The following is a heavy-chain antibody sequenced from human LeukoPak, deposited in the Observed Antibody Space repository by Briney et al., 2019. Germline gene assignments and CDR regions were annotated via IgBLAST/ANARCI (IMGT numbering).Heavy chain of an antibody. D-gene: IGHD3-22*01. CDR2: IYPGDSDT. J-gene: IGHJ4*02. Sequence: GESLKISCKGSGYSFTSYWIGWVRQMPGKGLEWMGIIYPGDSDTRYSPSFQGQVTISADKYISTAYLQWSSLKASDTAMYYCARTSNYYYDSSGYYPPDYWGQGTLVTVSS. V-gene: IGHV5-51*01. CDR1: GYSFTSYW. CDR3: ARTSNYYYDSSGYYPPDY.